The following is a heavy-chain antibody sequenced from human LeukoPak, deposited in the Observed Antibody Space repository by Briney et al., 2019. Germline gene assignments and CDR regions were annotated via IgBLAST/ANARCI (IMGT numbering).Heavy chain of an antibody. CDR2: ISGSGATT. V-gene: IGHV3-23*01. J-gene: IGHJ4*02. CDR3: AKDLYLRDFWGGYFDY. CDR1: GFTFSDYA. Sequence: QPGGSLRLSCAASGFTFSDYAMTWVRQAPGQGLEWVAAISGSGATTYYAASARGRFTISRDNSKSTLYLQMNSLRAEDTAVFYCAKDLYLRDFWGGYFDYWGQGIPVTVSS. D-gene: IGHD3-3*01.